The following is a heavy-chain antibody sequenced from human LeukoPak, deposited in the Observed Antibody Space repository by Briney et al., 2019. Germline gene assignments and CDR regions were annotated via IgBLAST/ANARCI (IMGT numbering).Heavy chain of an antibody. D-gene: IGHD3-22*01. V-gene: IGHV4-39*01. CDR1: GGSFSGYY. CDR2: IYYSGGT. CDR3: ARLSRITMIVVVITPGYFQH. Sequence: PSETLSLTCAVYGGSFSGYYWGWIRQPPGKGLEWIGSIYYSGGTYYNPSLKSRVTISVDTSKNQFSLKLSSVTAADTAVYYCARLSRITMIVVVITPGYFQHWGQGTLVTVSS. J-gene: IGHJ1*01.